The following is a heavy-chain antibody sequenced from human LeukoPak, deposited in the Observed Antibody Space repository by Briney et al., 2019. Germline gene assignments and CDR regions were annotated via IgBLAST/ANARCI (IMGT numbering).Heavy chain of an antibody. CDR1: GFTFSSYA. CDR2: ISYDGSNK. Sequence: PGGSLRLSCAASGFTFSSYAMHWVRQAPGKGLEWVAVISYDGSNKYYADSVKGRFTISRDNSKNTLYLQMNSLRAEDTAVYYCATPAFDIWGQGTMVTVSS. J-gene: IGHJ3*02. V-gene: IGHV3-30*04. CDR3: ATPAFDI.